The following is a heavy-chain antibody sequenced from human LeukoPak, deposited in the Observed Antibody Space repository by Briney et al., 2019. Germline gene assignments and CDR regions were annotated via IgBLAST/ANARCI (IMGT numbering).Heavy chain of an antibody. Sequence: SETLSLTCTVSGGSISSGGYYWSWIRQHPGKGLEWIGYIYYSGSTYYNPSLKSRVTISVDTSKNQFSLKLSSVTAADTAVYYCTRESRPFCPFAFWGQGVLVTVSS. CDR2: IYYSGST. CDR1: GGSISSGGYY. J-gene: IGHJ4*02. CDR3: TRESRPFCPFAF. V-gene: IGHV4-31*03. D-gene: IGHD2-2*01.